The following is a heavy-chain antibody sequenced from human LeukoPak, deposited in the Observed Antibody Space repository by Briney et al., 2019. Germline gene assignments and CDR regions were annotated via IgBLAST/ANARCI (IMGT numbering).Heavy chain of an antibody. V-gene: IGHV3-73*01. D-gene: IGHD6-19*01. CDR2: IRSKANSYAT. CDR1: GFTFSGSA. J-gene: IGHJ4*02. Sequence: PGGSLRLSCAASGFTFSGSAMHWVRQASGKGLEWVGRIRSKANSYATAYAASVKGRFTISRDDSKNTAYLQMNSLKTEDTAVYYCTRPSGYSSGRYVGDYWGQGTLVTVSS. CDR3: TRPSGYSSGRYVGDY.